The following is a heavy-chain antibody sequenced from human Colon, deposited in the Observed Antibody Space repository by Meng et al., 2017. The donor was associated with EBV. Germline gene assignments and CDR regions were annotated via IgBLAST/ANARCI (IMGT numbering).Heavy chain of an antibody. CDR3: ARVSSGWDYFDY. Sequence: VQLQGSGPGLVKPSPTLSLTVTFAGGSVSSGCYYWTWIRQHPGKGLEWFGHIYYSGSTFYNPYLKRRVIISIDTSKNQFSLNLRSVTAADTAVYYCARVSSGWDYFDYWGQGTLVTVSS. CDR1: GGSVSSGCYY. CDR2: IYYSGST. V-gene: IGHV4-31*02. J-gene: IGHJ4*02. D-gene: IGHD6-19*01.